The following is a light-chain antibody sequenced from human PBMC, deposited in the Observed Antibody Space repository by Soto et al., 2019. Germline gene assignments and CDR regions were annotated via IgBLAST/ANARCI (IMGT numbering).Light chain of an antibody. J-gene: IGKJ5*01. V-gene: IGKV3-20*01. CDR2: GAS. Sequence: EIVLTQSPCTLSLSPGERATLSCRASQSVSNNYLAWCQQKPGQAPRLLIYGASSRATGIPDRFSGSGSGTDFTLTISRLEPEDFAVYYCQQYGSSPPITFGQGTRLEIK. CDR1: QSVSNNY. CDR3: QQYGSSPPIT.